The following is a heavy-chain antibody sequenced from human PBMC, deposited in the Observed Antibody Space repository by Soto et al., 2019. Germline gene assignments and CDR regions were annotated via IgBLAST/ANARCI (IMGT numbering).Heavy chain of an antibody. Sequence: QVQLQQWGAGLLKPSETLSLTSAVYGGSFSGYYWSWLRQPPGKGLEWFGEINHSGSTNYNPALKSGVTISVDTSKNLFSLKLSSVTAADTAVYYCARQGRGFDYYDSSGYIADAFDIWRQGTMVTVSS. CDR2: INHSGST. D-gene: IGHD3-22*01. CDR3: ARQGRGFDYYDSSGYIADAFDI. V-gene: IGHV4-34*01. CDR1: GGSFSGYY. J-gene: IGHJ3*02.